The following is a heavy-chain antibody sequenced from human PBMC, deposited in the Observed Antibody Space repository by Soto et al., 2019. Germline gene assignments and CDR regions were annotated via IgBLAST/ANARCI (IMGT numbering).Heavy chain of an antibody. Sequence: PGESLKISCKDSGYSFTSYWIGWVRQMPGKGLEWMGIIYPGDSDTRYSPSFQGQVTISADKSISTAYLQWSSLKASDTAMYYCARQQGIAARPGYYYYGMDVWGQGTTVTVSS. J-gene: IGHJ6*02. CDR1: GYSFTSYW. CDR2: IYPGDSDT. D-gene: IGHD6-6*01. V-gene: IGHV5-51*01. CDR3: ARQQGIAARPGYYYYGMDV.